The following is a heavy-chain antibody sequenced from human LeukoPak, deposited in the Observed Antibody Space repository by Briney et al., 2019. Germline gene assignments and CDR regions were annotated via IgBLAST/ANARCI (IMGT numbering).Heavy chain of an antibody. V-gene: IGHV3-23*01. CDR3: AKGRPGWVAGTLDNWFDP. CDR2: ITGSGYST. Sequence: GGSLRLSCATSGFTFSTYAMSWVRQAPGKGLEWVSVITGSGYSTNYADSVKGRFTSSRDNSKNTLYLQMISLRAEDTAVYYCAKGRPGWVAGTLDNWFDPWGQGTLVTVSS. J-gene: IGHJ5*02. CDR1: GFTFSTYA. D-gene: IGHD6-19*01.